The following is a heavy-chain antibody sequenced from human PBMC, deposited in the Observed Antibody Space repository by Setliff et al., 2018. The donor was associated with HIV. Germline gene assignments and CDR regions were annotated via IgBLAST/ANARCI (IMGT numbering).Heavy chain of an antibody. V-gene: IGHV3-74*01. CDR2: INSDGSTT. D-gene: IGHD3-3*01. CDR3: ASYLFGVDDLDV. J-gene: IGHJ6*04. CDR1: GFIFNNYA. Sequence: PGGSLRLSCAASGFIFNNYAMGWVRQAPGKGLVWVSRINSDGSTTTYADSVKDRFTISRDNAKNTLYLQMSSLRAEDTAIYYCASYLFGVDDLDVWGKGTTVTVSS.